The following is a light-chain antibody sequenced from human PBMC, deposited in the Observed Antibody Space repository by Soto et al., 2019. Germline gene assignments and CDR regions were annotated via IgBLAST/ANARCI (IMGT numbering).Light chain of an antibody. CDR1: QNVHSSF. CDR2: GAS. Sequence: EIVWTQSPGTLSLSPGERATLSCRASQNVHSSFLAWYQQKPGQAPRLLIYGASSRATGIPDRFSGSGSGTDFTLTISRLEPEDFAVYYCQQYGSSIFTFGPGTKVDIK. J-gene: IGKJ3*01. V-gene: IGKV3-20*01. CDR3: QQYGSSIFT.